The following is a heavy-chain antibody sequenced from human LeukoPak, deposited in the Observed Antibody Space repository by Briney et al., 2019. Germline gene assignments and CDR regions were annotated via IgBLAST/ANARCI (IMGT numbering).Heavy chain of an antibody. D-gene: IGHD3-10*01. CDR1: GGSMSSGAYS. CDR2: VSHSGST. J-gene: IGHJ3*02. Sequence: PSQTLSLTCAVSGGSMSSGAYSWTWIRQPRGKGLEWLGYVSHSGSTFYNPSLKSRVTISLDGSKSHFSLNLTSVTAADTAVYYCARERSDGSGTYMAYDIWGQGTMVTVSS. CDR3: ARERSDGSGTYMAYDI. V-gene: IGHV4-30-2*01.